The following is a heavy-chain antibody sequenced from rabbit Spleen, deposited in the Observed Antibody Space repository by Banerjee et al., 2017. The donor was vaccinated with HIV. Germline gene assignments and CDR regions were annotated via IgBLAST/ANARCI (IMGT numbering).Heavy chain of an antibody. CDR1: GFSFSNKAV. CDR2: IYAGSSDST. V-gene: IGHV1S45*01. Sequence: LEESGGGLVKPEGSLKLSCTASGFSFSNKAVMCWVRQAPGKGLEWIACIYAGSSDSTYSATWAKGRFTLSKTSSTTVTLQMTSLTAADTATYFCARDAGTSFSTYGMDLWGQGTLVTVS. CDR3: ARDAGTSFSTYGMDL. J-gene: IGHJ6*01. D-gene: IGHD8-1*01.